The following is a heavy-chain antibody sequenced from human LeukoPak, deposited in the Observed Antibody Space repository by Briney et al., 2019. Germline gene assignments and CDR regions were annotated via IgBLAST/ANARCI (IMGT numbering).Heavy chain of an antibody. CDR3: AREIQDGYMHWFDP. J-gene: IGHJ5*02. Sequence: SETLSLTCAVYGGSFSGYYWSWIRQPPGKGLEWIGEINHSGSTNYNPSLKSRVTISVDTSKNQFSLKLSSVTAEDTAVYYCAREIQDGYMHWFDPWGQGTLVTVSS. CDR1: GGSFSGYY. V-gene: IGHV4-34*01. CDR2: INHSGST. D-gene: IGHD5-24*01.